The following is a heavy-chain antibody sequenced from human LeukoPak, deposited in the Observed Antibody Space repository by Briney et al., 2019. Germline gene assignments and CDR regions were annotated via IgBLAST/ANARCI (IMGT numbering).Heavy chain of an antibody. V-gene: IGHV3-15*01. CDR3: TTELDVRPNHY. J-gene: IGHJ4*02. CDR2: IKRKSDGGTT. Sequence: GGSLRLSCADPGHTFSNAWLSWVREVPGKGLEWGGRIKRKSDGGTTDYAAPVKGRFNISRDDSKNTLYLQMDSLKSEDTAVYYCTTELDVRPNHYWGQGTLVTVSS. CDR1: GHTFSNAW. D-gene: IGHD1-14*01.